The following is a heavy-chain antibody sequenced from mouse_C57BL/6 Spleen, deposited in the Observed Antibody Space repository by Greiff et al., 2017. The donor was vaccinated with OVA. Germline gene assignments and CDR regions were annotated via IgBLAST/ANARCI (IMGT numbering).Heavy chain of an antibody. Sequence: QVQLKQPGAELVKPGASVKLSCKASGYTFTSYWMQWVKQRPGQGLEWIGEIDPSDSYTNYNQKFKGKATLTVDTSSSTAYMQLSSLTSEDSAVYYCARTGVVATIDDYAMDYWGQGTSVTVSS. CDR3: ARTGVVATIDDYAMDY. CDR1: GYTFTSYW. CDR2: IDPSDSYT. V-gene: IGHV1-50*01. D-gene: IGHD1-1*01. J-gene: IGHJ4*01.